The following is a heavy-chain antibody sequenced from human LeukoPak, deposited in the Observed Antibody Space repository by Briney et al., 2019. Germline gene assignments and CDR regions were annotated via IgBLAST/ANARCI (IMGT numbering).Heavy chain of an antibody. J-gene: IGHJ4*02. CDR3: AKVALAYFDY. CDR2: ISGSGDST. CDR1: GFTLSSYA. V-gene: IGHV3-23*01. Sequence: PGGSLRLSCAASGFTLSSYAMSRVRQARGKGLEWVSAISGSGDSTFYANSVKGRFTISRDNSKNTLYLQMNSLRAEDTAVYYCAKVALAYFDYWGQGTLVTVSS. D-gene: IGHD6-13*01.